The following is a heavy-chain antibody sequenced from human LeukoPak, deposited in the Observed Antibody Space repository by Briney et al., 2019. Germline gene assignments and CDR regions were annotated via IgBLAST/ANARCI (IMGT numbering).Heavy chain of an antibody. Sequence: PGASVKVSCKVSGFTRTELAIHWVRQSPGKGLEWMGGFDPEDGETVSAQKFQNRVTMTEDTSTDTAYMELSSLRSEDTAVYYCATDLLVVTAIQWDYWGQGTLVTVSS. J-gene: IGHJ4*02. CDR2: FDPEDGET. D-gene: IGHD2-21*02. CDR1: GFTRTELA. CDR3: ATDLLVVTAIQWDY. V-gene: IGHV1-24*01.